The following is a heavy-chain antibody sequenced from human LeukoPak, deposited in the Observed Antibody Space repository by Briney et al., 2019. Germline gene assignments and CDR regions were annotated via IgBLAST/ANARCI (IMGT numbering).Heavy chain of an antibody. D-gene: IGHD6-13*01. CDR3: ANRLEAAAGTELAVYFDY. Sequence: PGGALRLSCAAPGFTFSSYAMSWVRQAPGKGLEGVSPISGSGGITYYADSVKGRFTISSDNSKNTLYLQMNSLRDEDTAVYYCANRLEAAAGTELAVYFDYWGQGTLVTVSS. J-gene: IGHJ4*02. CDR2: ISGSGGIT. V-gene: IGHV3-23*01. CDR1: GFTFSSYA.